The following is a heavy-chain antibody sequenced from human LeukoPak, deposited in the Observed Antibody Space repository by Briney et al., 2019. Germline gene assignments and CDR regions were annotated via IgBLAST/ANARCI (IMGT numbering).Heavy chain of an antibody. CDR2: IYYSGST. J-gene: IGHJ4*02. CDR1: GGSVSSVSHY. D-gene: IGHD3-22*01. Sequence: PSETLSLTCSVSGGSVSSVSHYWRWLRQPPGKGLEWIGYIYYSGSTNYNPFLKSRVTISVDTSKNQFSLKLSSVTAADTAVYYCARMYYYDNSFDYWGQGALVPVSS. V-gene: IGHV4-61*01. CDR3: ARMYYYDNSFDY.